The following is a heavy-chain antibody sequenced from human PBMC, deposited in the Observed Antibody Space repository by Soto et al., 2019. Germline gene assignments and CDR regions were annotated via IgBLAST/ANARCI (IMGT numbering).Heavy chain of an antibody. V-gene: IGHV3-23*01. CDR3: AKDGYYDFPLDY. J-gene: IGHJ4*02. D-gene: IGHD3-3*01. CDR1: GFTFSSYV. Sequence: EVQLLESGGGLVQPGGSLRLSCAASGFTFSSYVRSWVRQAPGRGLEWVSAISGSGGNTYYADSVQGRFTISRDNAKNTLYLQMNSLSGGDTAIYYCAKDGYYDFPLDYWGQGTLVTVSS. CDR2: ISGSGGNT.